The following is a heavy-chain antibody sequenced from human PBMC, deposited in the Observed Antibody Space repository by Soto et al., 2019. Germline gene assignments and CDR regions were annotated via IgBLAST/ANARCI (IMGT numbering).Heavy chain of an antibody. V-gene: IGHV4-59*01. D-gene: IGHD6-19*01. CDR2: IYYSGST. CDR1: GVSISSYY. CDR3: ARVGHVKPSPHSSGWYDRYYYYMDV. Sequence: SETLSLTCTVSGVSISSYYWSWIRQPPGKGLEWIGYIYYSGSTNYNPSLKSRVTISVDTSKNQFSLKLSSVTAADTAVYYCARVGHVKPSPHSSGWYDRYYYYMDVWGKGTTVTVSS. J-gene: IGHJ6*03.